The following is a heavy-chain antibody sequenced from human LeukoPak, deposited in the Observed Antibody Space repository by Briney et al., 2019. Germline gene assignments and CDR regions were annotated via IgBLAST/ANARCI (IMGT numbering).Heavy chain of an antibody. J-gene: IGHJ5*02. V-gene: IGHV1-2*02. Sequence: ASVKVSCEASGYTFTGYYMHWVRQAPGQGLEWMGWINPNSGGTNYAQKSQGRVTMTRDTSISTAYMELSRLRSDDTAVYYCASRRRDGYNSWGQGTLVTVSS. CDR2: INPNSGGT. CDR3: ASRRRDGYNS. CDR1: GYTFTGYY. D-gene: IGHD5-24*01.